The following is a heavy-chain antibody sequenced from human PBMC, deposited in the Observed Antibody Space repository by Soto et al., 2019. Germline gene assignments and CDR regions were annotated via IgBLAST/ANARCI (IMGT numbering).Heavy chain of an antibody. CDR2: IWYDGSNK. CDR3: ARDVGGSSWYPGGYYYYYYGMDV. Sequence: QVQLVESGGGVVQPGRSLRLSCAASGFTFSSYGMHWVRQAPGKGLEWVAVIWYDGSNKYYADSVKGRFTMARDNSKNTLYLQMNSLRAEDTAVYYCARDVGGSSWYPGGYYYYYYGMDVWGQGTTVTVSS. J-gene: IGHJ6*02. V-gene: IGHV3-33*01. D-gene: IGHD6-13*01. CDR1: GFTFSSYG.